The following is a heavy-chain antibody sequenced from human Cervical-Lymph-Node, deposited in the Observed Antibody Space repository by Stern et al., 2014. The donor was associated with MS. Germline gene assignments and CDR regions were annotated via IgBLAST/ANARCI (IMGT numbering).Heavy chain of an antibody. CDR2: ISWNSYNI. V-gene: IGHV3-9*01. CDR1: GFNFHEYN. D-gene: IGHD1-14*01. J-gene: IGHJ6*02. Sequence: EVQLVESGGGLVQPGRSLRVSCVGSGFNFHEYNMHWVRQAPGKGLEWVSCISWNSYNIGYAASVKGRFTISRDNAKNSLYLQMNSLIAEDTALYYCASNPFYYYGLDVWGQGTTVTVSS. CDR3: ASNPFYYYGLDV.